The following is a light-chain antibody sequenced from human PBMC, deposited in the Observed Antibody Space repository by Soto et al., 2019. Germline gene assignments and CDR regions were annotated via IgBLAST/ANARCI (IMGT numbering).Light chain of an antibody. Sequence: PATPAVSLVETAPLFWGAGQSVRNNLAWYQQKRGQAPRLLIYGASTRAAGIQARFSGTGSGTEFTLTISSLQSEDFAVYYCPQYYNWNTIKFGQGTR. J-gene: IGKJ5*01. CDR3: PQYYNWNTIK. V-gene: IGKV3-15*01. CDR1: QSVRNN. CDR2: GAS.